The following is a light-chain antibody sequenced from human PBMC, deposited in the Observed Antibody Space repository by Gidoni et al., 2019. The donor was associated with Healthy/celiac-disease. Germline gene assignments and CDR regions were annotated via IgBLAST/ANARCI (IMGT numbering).Light chain of an antibody. CDR2: DAS. J-gene: IGKJ4*01. Sequence: EIVLTQYPATLSLSPGEGATLSCTSSQSITNNLAWYQQKPGQPPRLLIFDASTRATGVPARFSASGSGTDFTLTISSLDLEYFAIYYCQQRSNWPRGTFGGGTKLEIK. CDR3: QQRSNWPRGT. V-gene: IGKV3-11*01. CDR1: QSITNN.